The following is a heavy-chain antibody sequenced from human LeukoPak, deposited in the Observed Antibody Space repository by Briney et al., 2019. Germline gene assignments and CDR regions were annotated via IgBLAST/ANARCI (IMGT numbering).Heavy chain of an antibody. J-gene: IGHJ4*02. V-gene: IGHV1-69*05. CDR1: GGTFSSYA. CDR2: ISPIFGTA. Sequence: SVKVSCKASGGTFSSYASSWVRQAPGQGLEWMGGISPIFGTANYAEKFQGRVTITTDESTSTAYMELSSLRSEDTAVYYCARGIVGATPLDYWGQGTLVTVSS. D-gene: IGHD1-26*01. CDR3: ARGIVGATPLDY.